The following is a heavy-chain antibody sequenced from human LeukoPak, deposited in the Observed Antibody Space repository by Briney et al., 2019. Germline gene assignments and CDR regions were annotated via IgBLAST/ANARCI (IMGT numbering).Heavy chain of an antibody. V-gene: IGHV1-46*01. D-gene: IGHD6-13*01. CDR2: IKVYGDTT. CDR3: ARGSARIAEDYFDY. CDR1: GNTFTSFH. Sequence: ASVKVSCKASGNTFTSFHIHWVRQAPGQGLEYMGIIKVYGDTTIYAQRFQGRITMTRDTSTSTVYMELSSLNSEDTAVYYCARGSARIAEDYFDYWGQGNLVTVSS. J-gene: IGHJ4*02.